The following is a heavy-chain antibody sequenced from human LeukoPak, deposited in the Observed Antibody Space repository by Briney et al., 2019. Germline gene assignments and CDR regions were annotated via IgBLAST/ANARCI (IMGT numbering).Heavy chain of an antibody. CDR3: ARSSFDP. J-gene: IGHJ5*02. V-gene: IGHV3-30*01. CDR2: ISYDGSNK. CDR1: GFTFSSYA. Sequence: GGSLRLSCAASGFTFSSYAMHWVRQAPGKGLEWVAVISYDGSNKYYADSVKGRFTISRDNSKNTLYLRMNSLRAEDTAVYYCARSSFDPWGQGTLVTVSS.